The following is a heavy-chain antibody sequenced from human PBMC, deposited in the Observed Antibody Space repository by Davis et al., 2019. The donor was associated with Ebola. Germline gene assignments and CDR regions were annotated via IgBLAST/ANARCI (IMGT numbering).Heavy chain of an antibody. Sequence: ASVKVSCKASGYTFTSYAMHWVRQAPGQRLEWMGWINAGNGNTKYSQKFQGRVTITRDTSASTAYMELSSLKSEDTSVYYCARDRGGDYSFDYWGQGTLVTVSS. CDR1: GYTFTSYA. CDR3: ARDRGGDYSFDY. D-gene: IGHD3-10*01. CDR2: INAGNGNT. V-gene: IGHV1-3*01. J-gene: IGHJ4*02.